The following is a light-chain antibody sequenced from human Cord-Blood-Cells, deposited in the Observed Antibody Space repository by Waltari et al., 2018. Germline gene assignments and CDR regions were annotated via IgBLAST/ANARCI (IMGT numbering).Light chain of an antibody. CDR2: DVS. J-gene: IGLJ1*01. CDR1: SSDVGGYNY. CDR3: SSYTSSSTFYV. Sequence: QSALTQPASVSGSPGQSITISCTGTSSDVGGYNYVSWYQQPPGKAPKLMIYDVSHRPTGVSNRFSGSKSGNTASLTISGLQAEDEADYYCSSYTSSSTFYVFGPGTKVTVL. V-gene: IGLV2-14*01.